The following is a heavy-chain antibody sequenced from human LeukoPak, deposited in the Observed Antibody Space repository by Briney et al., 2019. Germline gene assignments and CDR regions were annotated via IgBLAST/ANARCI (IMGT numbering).Heavy chain of an antibody. CDR2: IYYSGST. CDR3: AGRREMSTVRSFDY. V-gene: IGHV4-39*01. Sequence: PSETLSLTCTVSGGSLSSSSYYWGWLRQPPGKGLEWIGSIYYSGSTYYNPSLKSRVTISVDTSKNQFSLKLSSVTAADTAVYYCAGRREMSTVRSFDYWGQGTLVTVSS. J-gene: IGHJ4*02. CDR1: GGSLSSSSYY. D-gene: IGHD5-24*01.